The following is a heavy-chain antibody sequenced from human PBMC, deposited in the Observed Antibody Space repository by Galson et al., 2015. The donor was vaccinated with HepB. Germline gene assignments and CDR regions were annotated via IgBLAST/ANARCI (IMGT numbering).Heavy chain of an antibody. Sequence: SETLSLTCSVSGGSFSSYYWSWIRQPAGKGLEWIGRIYSSGNTNYNPSLKSRVTMSADTSKNQFSLRLSSVTAADTAVYYCARDSPRIANLFDPWGQGTLVIVSS. CDR1: GGSFSSYY. J-gene: IGHJ5*02. CDR3: ARDSPRIANLFDP. V-gene: IGHV4-4*07. D-gene: IGHD6-13*01. CDR2: IYSSGNT.